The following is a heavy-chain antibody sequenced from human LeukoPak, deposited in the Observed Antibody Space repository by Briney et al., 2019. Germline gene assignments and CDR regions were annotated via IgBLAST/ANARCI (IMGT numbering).Heavy chain of an antibody. J-gene: IGHJ5*02. CDR2: IYYSGST. CDR1: GGSISSYY. V-gene: IGHV4-59*08. CDR3: ARQYYYGSGSFNWFDP. Sequence: SETLSLTCTVSGGSISSYYWSWIRPPPGKGLEWIGYIYYSGSTNYNPSLKSRVTISVDTSKNQFSLKLSSVTAADTAVYYCARQYYYGSGSFNWFDPWGQGTLVTVSS. D-gene: IGHD3-10*01.